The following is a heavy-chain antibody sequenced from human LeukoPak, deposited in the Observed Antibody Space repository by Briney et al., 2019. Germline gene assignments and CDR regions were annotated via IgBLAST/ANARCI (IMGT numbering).Heavy chain of an antibody. D-gene: IGHD6-19*01. CDR2: IYYSGST. CDR3: ARAKKAVAGFFDY. V-gene: IGHV4-59*01. Sequence: KASETLSLTCAVYGGSFSGYYWRWIRQPPGKGLESIGYIYYSGSTNYNRSLKSRLTISVDTSKNQLSLKLSSVTAADTAVYYCARAKKAVAGFFDYWGQGTLVTVSS. J-gene: IGHJ4*02. CDR1: GGSFSGYY.